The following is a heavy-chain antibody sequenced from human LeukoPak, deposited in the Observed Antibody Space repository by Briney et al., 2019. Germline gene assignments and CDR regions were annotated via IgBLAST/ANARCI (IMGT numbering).Heavy chain of an antibody. J-gene: IGHJ5*02. Sequence: ASVKVSCKASGYTFTGYYMHWVRQAPGQGLEWMGWINPNSGGTNYAQKFQGRVTMTRGTSISTAYMELSRLRSDDTAVYYCARARDIVVVPAAKDWFDPWGQGTLVTVSS. V-gene: IGHV1-2*02. CDR2: INPNSGGT. D-gene: IGHD2-2*01. CDR1: GYTFTGYY. CDR3: ARARDIVVVPAAKDWFDP.